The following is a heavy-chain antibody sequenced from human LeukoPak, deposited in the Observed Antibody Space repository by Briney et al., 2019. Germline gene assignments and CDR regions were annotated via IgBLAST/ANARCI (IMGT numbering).Heavy chain of an antibody. CDR1: GFTFSNYA. D-gene: IGHD2-15*01. Sequence: GGSLRLSCAASGFTFSNYAMSWVRQAPGKGLEWVSNISGSGSGGGTYYADSMKGRFTISRDNSKNTLYLQMNSLRAEDTAVYYCAKSGLNRFDYWGQGSLVTVSS. CDR3: AKSGLNRFDY. V-gene: IGHV3-23*01. J-gene: IGHJ4*02. CDR2: ISGSGSGGGT.